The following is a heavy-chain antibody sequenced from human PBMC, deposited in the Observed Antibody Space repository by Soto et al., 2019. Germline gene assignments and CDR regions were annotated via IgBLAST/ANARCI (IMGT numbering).Heavy chain of an antibody. J-gene: IGHJ4*02. Sequence: PSETLSLTCTVSGGSISSGVYYWSWIRQHPGKGLEWIGYIYYSGSTYYNPSLKSRVTISVDTSKNQFSLKLSSVTAADTAVYYCASRSGYYYYFDYWGQGTLVTV. V-gene: IGHV4-31*03. CDR3: ASRSGYYYYFDY. CDR1: GGSISSGVYY. CDR2: IYYSGST. D-gene: IGHD3-22*01.